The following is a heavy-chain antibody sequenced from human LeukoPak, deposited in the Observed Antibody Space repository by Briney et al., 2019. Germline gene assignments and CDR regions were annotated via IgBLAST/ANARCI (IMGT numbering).Heavy chain of an antibody. CDR1: GFTFSNAW. J-gene: IGHJ4*02. CDR3: TTGYYYYDSSGTKYYFDY. D-gene: IGHD3-22*01. CDR2: IKSKTDGGTT. V-gene: IGHV3-15*01. Sequence: PGGSLRLSCAASGFTFSNAWMSWVRQAPGKGLEWVGRIKSKTDGGTTDYAAPVKGRFTISRDDSKSTLYLQMNSLKTEDTAVYYCTTGYYYYDSSGTKYYFDYWGQGTLVTVSS.